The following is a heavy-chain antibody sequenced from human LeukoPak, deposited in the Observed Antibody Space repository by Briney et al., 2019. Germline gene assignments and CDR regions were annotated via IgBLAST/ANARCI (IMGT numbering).Heavy chain of an antibody. V-gene: IGHV3-30-3*01. CDR1: GFTLSSYA. D-gene: IGHD2-15*01. Sequence: GGSLRLSCAAWGFTLSSYAMQWVGQARGGGGEGGAIISYNGSNKYYSDSVKGRFTISTDNSKNTLYLQITSLRAEDTAVYYCASIYCSGGSCRHYYYYGMDVWGQGTTVTVSS. J-gene: IGHJ6*02. CDR3: ASIYCSGGSCRHYYYYGMDV. CDR2: ISYNGSNK.